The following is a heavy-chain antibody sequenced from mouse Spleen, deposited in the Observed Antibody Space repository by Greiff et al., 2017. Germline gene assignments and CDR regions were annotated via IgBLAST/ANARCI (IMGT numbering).Heavy chain of an antibody. CDR2: ISSGGSYT. CDR3: TSNYDWYFDV. CDR1: GFTFSSYT. Sequence: EVQVVESGGGLVKPGGSLKLSCAASGFTFSSYTMSWVRQTPEKRLEWVATISSGGSYTYYPDSVKGRFTISRDNAKNTLYLQMSSLKSEDTAMYYCTSNYDWYFDVWGAGTTVTVSS. D-gene: IGHD2-1*01. V-gene: IGHV5-6-4*01. J-gene: IGHJ1*01.